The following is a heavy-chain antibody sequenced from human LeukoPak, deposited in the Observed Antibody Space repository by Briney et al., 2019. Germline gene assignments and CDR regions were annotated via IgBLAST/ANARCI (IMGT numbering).Heavy chain of an antibody. CDR2: ITGSGSHT. D-gene: IGHD3-16*01. CDR1: VFTFSSYG. V-gene: IGHV3-23*01. Sequence: GGSLRLSCAASVFTFSSYGMSWVRQAPGKGREWVSTITGSGSHTSYADSVKGRFTISSDNSKNTLYLQMNSLRAEDTAVYYCEKDALPFATSHFDYWGQGTLVTVSS. J-gene: IGHJ4*02. CDR3: EKDALPFATSHFDY.